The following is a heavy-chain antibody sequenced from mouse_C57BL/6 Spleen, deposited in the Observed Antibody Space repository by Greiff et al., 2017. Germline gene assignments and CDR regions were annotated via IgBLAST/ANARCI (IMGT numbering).Heavy chain of an antibody. V-gene: IGHV1-69*01. Sequence: VQLQQPGAELVMPGASVKLSCKASGYTFTSYWMHWVKQRPGQGLEWIGEIDPSDSYTNYNQKFKGKSTLTVDKSSRTAYMQLSSLTSEDSAVYYCASRGGPYAMDYWGQGTSVTVSS. J-gene: IGHJ4*01. CDR2: IDPSDSYT. CDR3: ASRGGPYAMDY. CDR1: GYTFTSYW.